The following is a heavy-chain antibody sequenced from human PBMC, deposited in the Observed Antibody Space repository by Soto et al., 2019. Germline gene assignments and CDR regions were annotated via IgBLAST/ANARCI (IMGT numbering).Heavy chain of an antibody. J-gene: IGHJ4*02. CDR2: FDPEDGET. D-gene: IGHD3-22*01. CDR1: GYTLTELS. V-gene: IGHV1-24*01. Sequence: ASVKVSCKVSGYTLTELSMHCVRRAPGKGLEWMGGFDPEDGETIYAQKFQGRVTMTEDTSTDTAYMELSSLRSEDTAVYYCATQPYYYDSSGYTNYWGQGTLVTVSS. CDR3: ATQPYYYDSSGYTNY.